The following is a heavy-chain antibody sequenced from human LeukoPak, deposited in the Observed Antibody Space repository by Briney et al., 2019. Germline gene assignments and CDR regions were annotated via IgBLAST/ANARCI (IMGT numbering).Heavy chain of an antibody. CDR1: GGSINTGDYY. J-gene: IGHJ4*02. D-gene: IGHD5/OR15-5a*01. Sequence: KPSETLSLTCPVSGGSINTGDYYWTWIRQPPGKGLAWIGSLFYTGNTYYNPSLKTRVTISIDTSKNQFSLKLTSVTAADTAVYYCARENIVSTRDFDYWGQGTLVTVSS. CDR2: LFYTGNT. V-gene: IGHV4-39*07. CDR3: ARENIVSTRDFDY.